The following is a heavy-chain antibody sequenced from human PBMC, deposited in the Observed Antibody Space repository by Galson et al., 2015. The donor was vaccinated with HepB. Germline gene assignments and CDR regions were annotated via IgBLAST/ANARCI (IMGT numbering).Heavy chain of an antibody. D-gene: IGHD2-21*01. V-gene: IGHV4-39*02. CDR2: IYYTENT. Sequence: TLSLTCSVSGVSIRNNRYYWGWIRQSPGKGLEWLGNIYYTENTYYNPSLNGRLTVSQDKSKNHFSLNLRSVTAADTAVYYCARAADDSRTYLWSDWGQGTRVIVAS. J-gene: IGHJ4*02. CDR3: ARAADDSRTYLWSD. CDR1: GVSIRNNRYY.